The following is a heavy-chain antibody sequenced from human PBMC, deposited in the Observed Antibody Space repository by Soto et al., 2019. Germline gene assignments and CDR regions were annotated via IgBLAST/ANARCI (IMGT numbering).Heavy chain of an antibody. J-gene: IGHJ4*02. Sequence: QVQLVQSGAEVKKPGSSVKVYCKASGGTFSSYSINWVRQAPGQGLEWMGEIIPIFGTANYAQKFQGRVTITADESTSTAYMELSSLRSEDTSVYYCARDGGSHSGGIDYWGQGTLVTVSS. CDR2: IIPIFGTA. CDR1: GGTFSSYS. V-gene: IGHV1-69*01. CDR3: ARDGGSHSGGIDY. D-gene: IGHD1-26*01.